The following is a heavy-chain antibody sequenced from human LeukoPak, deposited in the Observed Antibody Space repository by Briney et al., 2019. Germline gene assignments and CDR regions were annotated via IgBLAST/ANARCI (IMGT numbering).Heavy chain of an antibody. CDR3: ARERINSYGSPFGY. CDR1: GFTVSTNY. Sequence: TGGSLRLSCAASGFTVSTNYMSWVRKAPGKGLEWVSVIYSGGSTYYADSVKGRFTISRDNSKNTLYLQMNSLRAEDTAVYYCARERINSYGSPFGYWGQGTLVTVSS. CDR2: IYSGGST. J-gene: IGHJ4*02. D-gene: IGHD5-18*01. V-gene: IGHV3-53*01.